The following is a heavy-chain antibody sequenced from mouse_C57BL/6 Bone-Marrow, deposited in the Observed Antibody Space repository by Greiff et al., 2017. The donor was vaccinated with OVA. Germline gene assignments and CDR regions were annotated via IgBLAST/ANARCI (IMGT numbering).Heavy chain of an antibody. J-gene: IGHJ4*01. V-gene: IGHV5-4*01. CDR2: ISDGGSYT. CDR3: ARDAGSHYYAMDY. Sequence: EVHLVESGGGLVKPGGSLKLSCAASGFTFSSYAMSWVRQTPEKRLEWVATISDGGSYTYYPDNVKGRFTISRDNAKNNLYLQMSHLKSEDTAMYYCARDAGSHYYAMDYWGQGTSVTVSS. CDR1: GFTFSSYA.